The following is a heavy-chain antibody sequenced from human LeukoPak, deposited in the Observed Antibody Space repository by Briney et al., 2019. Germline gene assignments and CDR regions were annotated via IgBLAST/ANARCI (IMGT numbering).Heavy chain of an antibody. CDR1: GYTFTSYD. V-gene: IGHV1-2*02. CDR2: INPNSGGT. CDR3: AREYYYDSSGYSSLRN. Sequence: ASVKVSCKASGYTFTSYDINWVRQAPGQGLEWMGWINPNSGGTNYAQKFQGRVTMTRDTSISTAYMELSRLRSDDTAVYYCAREYYYDSSGYSSLRNWGQGTLVTVSS. D-gene: IGHD3-22*01. J-gene: IGHJ4*02.